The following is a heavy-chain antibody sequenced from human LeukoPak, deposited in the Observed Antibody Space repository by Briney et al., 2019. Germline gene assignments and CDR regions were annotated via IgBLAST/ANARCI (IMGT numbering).Heavy chain of an antibody. CDR2: VHRSGDT. CDR3: ARDDFEYSVHYGMGV. CDR1: GGSISSYY. J-gene: IGHJ6*02. V-gene: IGHV4-4*07. Sequence: SETLSLTCSVSGGSISSYYWSWIRQPAGKGLEWIGRVHRSGDTNYNPSLESRLTMSVETSKNQISLRLRSVSAADTAVYYCARDDFEYSVHYGMGVWGQGTTVTVSS. D-gene: IGHD3-9*01.